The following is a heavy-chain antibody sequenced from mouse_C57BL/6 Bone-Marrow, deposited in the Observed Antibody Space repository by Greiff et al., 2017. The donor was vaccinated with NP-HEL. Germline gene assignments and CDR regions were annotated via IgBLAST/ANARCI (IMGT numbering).Heavy chain of an antibody. D-gene: IGHD1-1*01. CDR3: ARGEEYYGSSPYYYAMDY. V-gene: IGHV3-6*01. Sequence: EVQLQESGPGLVKPSQSLSLTCSVTGYSITSGYYWNWIRQFPGNKLEWMGYISYDGSNNYNPSLKNRISITRDTSKNQFFLKLNSVTTEDTATYYCARGEEYYGSSPYYYAMDYWGQGTSVTVSS. CDR1: GYSITSGYY. CDR2: ISYDGSN. J-gene: IGHJ4*01.